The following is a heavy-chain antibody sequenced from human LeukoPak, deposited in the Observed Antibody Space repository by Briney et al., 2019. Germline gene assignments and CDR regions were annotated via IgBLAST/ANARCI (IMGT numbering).Heavy chain of an antibody. D-gene: IGHD2-2*01. CDR2: INHSGST. V-gene: IGHV4-34*01. J-gene: IGHJ5*02. CDR3: ASLVDIVVVPAAIPT. Sequence: SETLSLTCAVYGGPFSGYYWSWIRQPPGKGLEWIGEINHSGSTNYNPSLKSRVTISVDTSKNQFSLKLSSVTAADTAVYYCASLVDIVVVPAAIPTWGRGTLVTVSS. CDR1: GGPFSGYY.